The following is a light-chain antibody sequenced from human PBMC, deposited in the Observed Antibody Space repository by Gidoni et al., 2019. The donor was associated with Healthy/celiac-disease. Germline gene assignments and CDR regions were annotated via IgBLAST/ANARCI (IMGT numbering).Light chain of an antibody. J-gene: IGKJ5*01. CDR2: AAS. V-gene: IGKV1-39*01. Sequence: DIQMTQSPSSLPASVGDRVTITCRASQSISSYLNWYQQKPGKAPKLLIYAASSLQSGVPSRFSGSGSGTDFTLTISSLQPEDFATYYCQQSYSTPLTFGQXTRLEIK. CDR1: QSISSY. CDR3: QQSYSTPLT.